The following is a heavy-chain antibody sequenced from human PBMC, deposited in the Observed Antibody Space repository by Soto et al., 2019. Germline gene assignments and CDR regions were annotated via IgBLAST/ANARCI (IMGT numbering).Heavy chain of an antibody. D-gene: IGHD2-21*02. CDR1: GYTFTSYG. J-gene: IGHJ6*02. CDR3: ARDGVSYCGGDCFYYYYGMDV. CDR2: ISAYNGNT. Sequence: ASVKVCCKASGYTFTSYGISWVRQAPGQGLEWMGWISAYNGNTNYAQKLQGRVTMTTDTSTSTAYMELRSLRSDDTAVYYCARDGVSYCGGDCFYYYYGMDVWGQGTTVTVSS. V-gene: IGHV1-18*01.